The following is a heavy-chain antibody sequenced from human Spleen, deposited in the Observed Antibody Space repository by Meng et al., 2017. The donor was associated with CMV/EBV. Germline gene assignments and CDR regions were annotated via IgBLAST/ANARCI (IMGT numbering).Heavy chain of an antibody. D-gene: IGHD2/OR15-2a*01. CDR2: ISSSGSTI. V-gene: IGHV3-48*03. J-gene: IGHJ4*02. CDR1: GFTFSSYE. Sequence: GESLKISCAASGFTFSSYEMNWVRQAPGKGLEWVSYISSSGSTIYYADSVKGRFTISRDNAENSLYLQMNSLRAEDTAIYYCARNTVASPGDYWGQGTLVTVSS. CDR3: ARNTVASPGDY.